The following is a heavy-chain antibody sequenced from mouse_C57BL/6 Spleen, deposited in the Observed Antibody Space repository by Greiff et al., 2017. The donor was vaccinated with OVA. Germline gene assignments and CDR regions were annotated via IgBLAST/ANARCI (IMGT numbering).Heavy chain of an antibody. CDR2: IYPGSGNT. CDR1: GYTFTDYY. Sequence: QVQLKESGAELVRPGASVKLSCKASGYTFTDYYINWVKQRPGQGLEWIARIYPGSGNTYYNEKFKGKATLTAEKSSSTAYMQLSSLTSEDSAVYFCARWGQLRPFDYWGQGTTLTVSS. J-gene: IGHJ2*01. V-gene: IGHV1-76*01. D-gene: IGHD3-2*02. CDR3: ARWGQLRPFDY.